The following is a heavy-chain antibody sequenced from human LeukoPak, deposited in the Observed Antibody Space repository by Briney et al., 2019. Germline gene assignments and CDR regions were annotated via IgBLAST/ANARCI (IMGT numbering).Heavy chain of an antibody. Sequence: SETLSLTCTVSGGSISSYYWSWIRQPPGKGLEWIGHIYDSDGSTNYNPSLKSRVTMSVDTSRNQFSLKLTSVTAADTAIYYCAREFSWSGFFDYWGQGTLGTVSS. J-gene: IGHJ4*02. D-gene: IGHD3-3*01. V-gene: IGHV4-59*01. CDR1: GGSISSYY. CDR3: AREFSWSGFFDY. CDR2: IYDSDGST.